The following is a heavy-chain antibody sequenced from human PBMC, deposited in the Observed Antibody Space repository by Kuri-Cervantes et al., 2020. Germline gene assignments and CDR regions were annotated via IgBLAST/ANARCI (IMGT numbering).Heavy chain of an antibody. D-gene: IGHD5-24*01. CDR3: ARDCRPSRAPSNDAYDI. Sequence: ASVKVSCKASGYTFTSYGISWVRQAPGQGLEWMGWISAHNGDTNYAQKLQGRVTMTTDTSTSTAYMELRSLRSDDTALYYCARDCRPSRAPSNDAYDIWGQGTMVTVSS. J-gene: IGHJ3*02. CDR1: GYTFTSYG. V-gene: IGHV1-18*01. CDR2: ISAHNGDT.